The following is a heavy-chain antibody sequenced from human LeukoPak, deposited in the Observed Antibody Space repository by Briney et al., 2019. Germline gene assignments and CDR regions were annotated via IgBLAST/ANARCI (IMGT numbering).Heavy chain of an antibody. J-gene: IGHJ6*04. CDR2: ISSSGSTI. Sequence: GGSLRLSCAASGFIFSSYEMNWVRQAPGKGLEWVSYISSSGSTIYYADSVKGRFTISRDNAKNSLYLQMNSLRAEDTAVYYCAELGITMIGGVWGKGTTVTISS. CDR3: AELGITMIGGV. V-gene: IGHV3-48*03. D-gene: IGHD3-10*02. CDR1: GFIFSSYE.